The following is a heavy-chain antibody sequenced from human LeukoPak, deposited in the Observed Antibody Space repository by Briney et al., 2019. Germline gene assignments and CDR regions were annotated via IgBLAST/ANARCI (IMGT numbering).Heavy chain of an antibody. CDR1: GFTVSSNY. CDR2: ICSGGST. Sequence: GGSLRLSCAASGFTVSSNYMSWVRQAPGKGLEWVSVICSGGSTYYADSVKGRFTISRDNSKNTLYLQMNSLRAEDTAVYYCARNSGYDYYYYYYMGVWGKGTTVTVSS. V-gene: IGHV3-53*01. D-gene: IGHD5-12*01. J-gene: IGHJ6*03. CDR3: ARNSGYDYYYYYYMGV.